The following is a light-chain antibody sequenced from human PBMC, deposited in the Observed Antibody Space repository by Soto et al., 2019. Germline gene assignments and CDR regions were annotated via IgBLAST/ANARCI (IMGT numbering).Light chain of an antibody. CDR3: QQYGSSGT. J-gene: IGKJ1*01. CDR2: GAS. V-gene: IGKV3-20*01. CDR1: QSVSNNY. Sequence: EIVLTQSPGTLSLSPGERATLSCRASQSVSNNYLAWYQQKPGQAPRLLIYGASNRATGIPERFDGSGSGTNFPLTISRLEPEVFAVYYCQQYGSSGTFGQGTKVEIK.